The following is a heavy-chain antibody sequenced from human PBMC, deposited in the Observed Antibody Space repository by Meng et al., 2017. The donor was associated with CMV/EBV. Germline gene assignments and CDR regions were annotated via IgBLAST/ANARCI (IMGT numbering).Heavy chain of an antibody. Sequence: CKASGYNVISDGISWGVRAAGEGREWMGCISGYNGNTNYSQKLQGRVIMTTDTSTSNAYMELRSLRSADTAVYYCARVYSSSEYFDYWGQGTLVTVSS. CDR2: ISGYNGNT. V-gene: IGHV1-18*01. CDR1: GYNVISDG. CDR3: ARVYSSSEYFDY. J-gene: IGHJ4*02. D-gene: IGHD6-13*01.